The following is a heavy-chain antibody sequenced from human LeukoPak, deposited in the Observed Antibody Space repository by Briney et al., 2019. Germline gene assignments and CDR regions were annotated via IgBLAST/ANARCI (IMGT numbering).Heavy chain of an antibody. CDR3: AGGSRIVEAPRYFDY. CDR1: GGTFSSYA. J-gene: IGHJ4*02. CDR2: IIPIFGTA. Sequence: SVKVSCKASGGTFSSYAISWVRQAPGQGLEWMGGIIPIFGTANYAQKFQGRVTITADKSTSTAYMELSSLRSEDTAVYYCAGGSRIVEAPRYFDYWGQGTLVTVSS. V-gene: IGHV1-69*06. D-gene: IGHD1-26*01.